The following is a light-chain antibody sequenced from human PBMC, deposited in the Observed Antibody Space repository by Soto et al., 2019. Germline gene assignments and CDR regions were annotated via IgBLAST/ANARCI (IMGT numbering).Light chain of an antibody. CDR1: SSNIGAGYD. Sequence: QSVLTQPPSVSGAPGQRVTISCTGSSSNIGAGYDVHWYQQLPGTAPKLLIYINKNRPSGVPDRFSGSKSGTSASLAITGLQAEDEADYYCQSYDSSPSGYVFGTGTKATV. J-gene: IGLJ1*01. V-gene: IGLV1-40*01. CDR3: QSYDSSPSGYV. CDR2: INK.